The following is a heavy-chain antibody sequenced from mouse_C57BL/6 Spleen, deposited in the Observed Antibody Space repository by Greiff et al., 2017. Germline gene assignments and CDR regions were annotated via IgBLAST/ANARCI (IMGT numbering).Heavy chain of an antibody. V-gene: IGHV1-55*01. D-gene: IGHD2-4*01. J-gene: IGHJ2*01. Sequence: QVQLKQPGAELVKPGASVKMSCKASGYTFTSYWITWVKQRPGQGLEWIGEIYPGSGSTNYNEKFKSKATLTVDTSSSTAYMQLSSLTSEDSAVYYCSRADYDYDSYFDYWGPGTTLTVSS. CDR2: IYPGSGST. CDR3: SRADYDYDSYFDY. CDR1: GYTFTSYW.